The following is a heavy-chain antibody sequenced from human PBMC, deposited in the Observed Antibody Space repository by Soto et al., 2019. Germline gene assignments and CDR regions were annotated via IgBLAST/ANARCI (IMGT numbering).Heavy chain of an antibody. CDR2: IYHTGNA. CDR3: ARDFFDSSDYTTNWFDP. V-gene: IGHV4-39*01. CDR1: GDSISNSRFY. J-gene: IGHJ5*02. D-gene: IGHD3-22*01. Sequence: SETLPLTCSVSGDSISNSRFYWAWIRQPPGEGLEWIESIYHTGNAYYNPSLKSRVTISVDTSKNQFSLKLTSVTAADAALYYCARDFFDSSDYTTNWFDPWGQGTLVTVSS.